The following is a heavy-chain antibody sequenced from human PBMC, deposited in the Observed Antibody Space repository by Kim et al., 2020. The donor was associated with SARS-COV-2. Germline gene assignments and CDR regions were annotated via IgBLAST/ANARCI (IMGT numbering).Heavy chain of an antibody. CDR2: ISSSSSYT. Sequence: GGSLRLSCAASGFTFSDYYMSWIRQAPGKGLEWVSYISSSSSYTNYADSVKGRFTISRDNAKNSLYLQMNSLRAEDTAVYYCARHDILTGYYNSRYYYGMNVWGQGTTVTVSS. V-gene: IGHV3-11*06. CDR1: GFTFSDYY. D-gene: IGHD3-9*01. J-gene: IGHJ6*02. CDR3: ARHDILTGYYNSRYYYGMNV.